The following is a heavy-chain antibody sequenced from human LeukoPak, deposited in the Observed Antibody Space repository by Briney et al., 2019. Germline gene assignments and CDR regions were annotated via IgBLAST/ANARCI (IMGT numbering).Heavy chain of an antibody. J-gene: IGHJ4*02. V-gene: IGHV4-34*01. CDR1: GVSFDDYY. CDR3: TRMTTGHDY. Sequence: SETLSLTCAVSGVSFDDYYWAWVRQTPGKGLEWIGEINHSGYTNDSLSLKSRVTLSIDTSRKQISLYLRSVTVADAGTYYCTRMTTGHDYWGQGTLVTVSS. CDR2: INHSGYT. D-gene: IGHD4-17*01.